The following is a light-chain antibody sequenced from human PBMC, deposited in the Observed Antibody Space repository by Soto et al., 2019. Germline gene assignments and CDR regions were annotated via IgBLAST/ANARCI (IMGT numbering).Light chain of an antibody. Sequence: QSVLTQPPSVSRAPGQRVTISCTGSSANIGAGYDVHWYQQLPGTAPKLLIYGNSNRPSGVPDRFSGSKSGTSASLAITGLQAEDEADYYCQSYDSSLSGYVFXTGTKVTVL. CDR2: GNS. V-gene: IGLV1-40*01. CDR1: SANIGAGYD. J-gene: IGLJ1*01. CDR3: QSYDSSLSGYV.